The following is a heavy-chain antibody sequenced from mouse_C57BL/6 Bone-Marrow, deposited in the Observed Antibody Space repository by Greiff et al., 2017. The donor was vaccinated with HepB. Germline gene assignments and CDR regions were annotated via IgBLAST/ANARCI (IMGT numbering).Heavy chain of an antibody. J-gene: IGHJ3*01. CDR3: AREGDYSFAY. Sequence: EVQLVESGPGLVKPSQSLSLTCSVTGYSITSCYYWNWIRQFPGNKLEWMGYISYDGSNNYNPSLKNRISITRDTSKNQFFLKLNSVTTEDTATYYCAREGDYSFAYWGQGTLVTVSA. CDR2: ISYDGSN. V-gene: IGHV3-6*01. D-gene: IGHD1-1*01. CDR1: GYSITSCYY.